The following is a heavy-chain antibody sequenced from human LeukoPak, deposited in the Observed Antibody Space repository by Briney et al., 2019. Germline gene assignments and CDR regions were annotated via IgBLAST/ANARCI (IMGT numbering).Heavy chain of an antibody. V-gene: IGHV3-7*04. J-gene: IGHJ5*02. CDR2: IKEDGSVE. CDR1: GFTFNDCW. CDR3: ARAAGWLDP. Sequence: GGSLRLFCAASGFTFNDCWLTWVRQAPGKGLEWVANIKEDGSVEYYVDSVKGRFAISRDNAKQSLYLQMNDLRAEDTAVYYCARAAGWLDPWGQGTLVIVSS.